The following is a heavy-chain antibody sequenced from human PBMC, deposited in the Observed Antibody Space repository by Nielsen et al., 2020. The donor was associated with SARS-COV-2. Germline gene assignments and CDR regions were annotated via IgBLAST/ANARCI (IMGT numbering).Heavy chain of an antibody. V-gene: IGHV4-59*01. D-gene: IGHD3-22*01. CDR3: ARVRITMIVVVDAFDI. CDR2: IYYNGNT. Sequence: SETLSLTCTVSGGSISDDYWSWIRQPPGRGLERIGYIYYNGNTNYNPSLKSRVTISVDTSKKNFSLKLSSVTAADTAVYYCARVRITMIVVVDAFDIWGQGTMVTVSS. CDR1: GGSISDDY. J-gene: IGHJ3*02.